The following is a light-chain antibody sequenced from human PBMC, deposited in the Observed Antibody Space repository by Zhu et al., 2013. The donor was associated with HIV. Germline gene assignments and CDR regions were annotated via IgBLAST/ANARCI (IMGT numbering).Light chain of an antibody. Sequence: EIVMTQSPATLSVSPGERVTLSCRASQSVSTKLAWYQQKPGQAPSLLIYSASTRATGIPLRFSGSGSGTDFTLTISSLQSEDFAVYYCQHYNYLPPYTFGQGTKLEIK. CDR1: QSVSTK. V-gene: IGKV3-15*01. CDR3: QHYNYLPPYT. CDR2: SAS. J-gene: IGKJ2*01.